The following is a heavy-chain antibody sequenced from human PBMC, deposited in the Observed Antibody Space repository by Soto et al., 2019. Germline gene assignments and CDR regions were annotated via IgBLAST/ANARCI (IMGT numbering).Heavy chain of an antibody. CDR3: ARVVSLERPYYFDC. V-gene: IGHV4-61*03. Sequence: WTWIRQPPGKELEWIGYIYYSGSTKDSPSFQSRLTMSIDTSKKHFFLNLTSVTAADTAVYYCARVVSLERPYYFDCWGQGILVTVS. J-gene: IGHJ4*02. D-gene: IGHD1-1*01. CDR2: IYYSGST.